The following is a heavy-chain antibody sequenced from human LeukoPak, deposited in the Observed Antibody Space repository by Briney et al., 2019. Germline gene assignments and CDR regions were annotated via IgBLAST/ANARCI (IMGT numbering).Heavy chain of an antibody. Sequence: SETLSLTCTVSGGSISSGSYYWSWIRQPAGKGLEWIGRIYTSGSTNYNPSLKSRVTISVDTSKNQFSLKLSSVTAADTAVYYCARDMTSTLDYWGQGTLVTVSS. CDR1: GGSISSGSYY. J-gene: IGHJ4*02. CDR3: ARDMTSTLDY. D-gene: IGHD2-2*01. CDR2: IYTSGST. V-gene: IGHV4-61*02.